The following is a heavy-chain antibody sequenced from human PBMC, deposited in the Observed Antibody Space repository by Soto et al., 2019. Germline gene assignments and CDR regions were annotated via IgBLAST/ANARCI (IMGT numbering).Heavy chain of an antibody. Sequence: EGSLRLSCASSGFTFSTYTMNWVRQAPGKGLEWVSPINGRGNYIYYAESVKGRFTISRDNAKNSLYLQMDRLRAEDTALYYCVREDGKVGTNSAFDYWGLGALVTVSS. J-gene: IGHJ4*02. CDR3: VREDGKVGTNSAFDY. CDR2: INGRGNYI. CDR1: GFTFSTYT. D-gene: IGHD1-26*01. V-gene: IGHV3-21*01.